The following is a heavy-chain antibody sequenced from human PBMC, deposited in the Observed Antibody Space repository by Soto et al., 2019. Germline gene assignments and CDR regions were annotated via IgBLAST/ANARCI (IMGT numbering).Heavy chain of an antibody. D-gene: IGHD2-21*02. CDR1: GFTFSSYA. J-gene: IGHJ3*02. CDR3: AKIRIVTAIPFDAFDI. V-gene: IGHV3-23*01. Sequence: GGSLRLSCAASGFTFSSYAMSWVRQAPGKGLEWVSAISGSGGSTYYADSVKGRFTISRDNSKHTLYLQMNSLRAEDTAVYYCAKIRIVTAIPFDAFDIWGQGTMVTVSS. CDR2: ISGSGGST.